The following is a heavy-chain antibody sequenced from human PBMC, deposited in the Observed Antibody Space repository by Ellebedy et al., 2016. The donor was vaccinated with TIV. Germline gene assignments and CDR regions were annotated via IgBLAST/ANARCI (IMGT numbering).Heavy chain of an antibody. Sequence: GESLKISXAASGFTFSTYAMNWVRQAPGKGLEWVSGISGGGGSTFYAESGKGRFTISRDNSKNTLYLQMSSLRAEDTAVYYCARGSGTNHYNWFDPWGQGTLVTVSS. D-gene: IGHD1-1*01. CDR2: ISGGGGST. V-gene: IGHV3-23*01. CDR1: GFTFSTYA. CDR3: ARGSGTNHYNWFDP. J-gene: IGHJ5*02.